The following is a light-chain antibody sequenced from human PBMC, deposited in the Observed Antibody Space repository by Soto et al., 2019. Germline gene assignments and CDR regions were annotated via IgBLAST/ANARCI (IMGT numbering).Light chain of an antibody. J-gene: IGKJ1*01. V-gene: IGKV1-5*01. CDR1: QSISTW. CDR2: AAS. CDR3: QQYYSCPRT. Sequence: DIQRTPSAATLTASVGEKVISSWWASQSISTWLAWYQQKPGTAPELLIYAASTFQSGVPSRFSGSRSGTDFTLTISCLQSEDLATYYCQQYYSCPRTFSQGTKVDIK.